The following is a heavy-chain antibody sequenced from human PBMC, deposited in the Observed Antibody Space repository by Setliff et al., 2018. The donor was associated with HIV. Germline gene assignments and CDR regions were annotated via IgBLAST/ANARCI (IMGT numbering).Heavy chain of an antibody. Sequence: ASVKVSCKASGYTFPNYGITWVRQAPGQGLKWMGWISAYNGNTKYAQRIQGRVTMTTDTFTSTAYMELRSLRSGDTAVYYCARVTRFLESFSTKNYFDYWGQGTLVTVSS. D-gene: IGHD3-3*01. V-gene: IGHV1-18*04. CDR2: ISAYNGNT. CDR3: ARVTRFLESFSTKNYFDY. J-gene: IGHJ4*02. CDR1: GYTFPNYG.